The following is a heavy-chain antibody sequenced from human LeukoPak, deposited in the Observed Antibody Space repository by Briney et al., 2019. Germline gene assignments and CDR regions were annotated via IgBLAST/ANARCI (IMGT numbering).Heavy chain of an antibody. J-gene: IGHJ5*02. CDR1: GASIRTNY. CDR2: ISYTEST. Sequence: SETLSLTCTVSGASIRTNYWSWIRQPPGKGLEWIGYISYTESTNSNPSPKSRVTISVDTFKNQFSLKLTSVTAADTAFYYCARAHSTRVNWFDPWGQGTLVTVSS. D-gene: IGHD6-13*01. V-gene: IGHV4-59*01. CDR3: ARAHSTRVNWFDP.